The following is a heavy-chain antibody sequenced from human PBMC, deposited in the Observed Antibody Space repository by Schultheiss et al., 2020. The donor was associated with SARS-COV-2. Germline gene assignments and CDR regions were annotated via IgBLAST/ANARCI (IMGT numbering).Heavy chain of an antibody. CDR2: IYYSGST. CDR3: AGSSSWYRNWFDP. D-gene: IGHD6-13*01. CDR1: GGSISSYY. V-gene: IGHV4-59*12. Sequence: SETLSLTCTVSGGSISSYYWSWIRQPPGKGLEWIGYIYYSGSTNYNPSLKSRVTMSVDTSKNQFSLKLSSVTAADTAVYYCAGSSSWYRNWFDPWGQGTLVTVSS. J-gene: IGHJ5*02.